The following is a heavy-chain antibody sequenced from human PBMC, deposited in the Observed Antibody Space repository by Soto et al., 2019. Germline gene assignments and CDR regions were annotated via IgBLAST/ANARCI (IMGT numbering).Heavy chain of an antibody. D-gene: IGHD2-2*01. CDR1: GFNFSNYG. J-gene: IGHJ5*02. Sequence: EVQVVESGGGLVKPGGSLRLSCAASGFNFSNYGMNWVRQAPGKGLEWVSSISSSRSYISYADSVKGRFTISRDNAKNSVYLQMNSLRAEATAVYYCVRSDCTSTSCYVVWFDPWGQGTLVTVSS. CDR2: ISSSRSYI. CDR3: VRSDCTSTSCYVVWFDP. V-gene: IGHV3-21*01.